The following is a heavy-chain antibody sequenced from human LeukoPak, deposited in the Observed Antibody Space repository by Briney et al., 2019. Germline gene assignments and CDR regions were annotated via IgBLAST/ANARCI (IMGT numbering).Heavy chain of an antibody. CDR2: IIPNSGGT. V-gene: IGHV1-2*02. Sequence: ASVKVSCKASGYSFTTYYIHWVRQAPGQGLEWMGWIIPNSGGTKYAQKFQGRVNMTRDTSINTAYMELNRLTSDDTAVYYCARAQGWERPLDYWGQGTLVTVSS. J-gene: IGHJ4*02. CDR1: GYSFTTYY. D-gene: IGHD1-1*01. CDR3: ARAQGWERPLDY.